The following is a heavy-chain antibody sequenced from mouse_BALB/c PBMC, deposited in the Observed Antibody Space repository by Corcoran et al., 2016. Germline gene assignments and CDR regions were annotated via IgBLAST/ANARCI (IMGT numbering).Heavy chain of an antibody. CDR2: IYCDDDK. V-gene: IGHV8-12*01. J-gene: IGHJ4*01. CDR3: ARNGFYDGNYVETMDY. CDR1: SVSLLTSCMV. Sequence: QVMLKVSGPGVLLHSQASRMTSSFASVSLLTSCMVVCWRRHPSVKGLEWLAHIYCDDDKRYNPSLKSRLTISKDTSRNQVFRKIASVDDADTATYYCARNGFYDGNYVETMDYWGQGTAVTVSS. D-gene: IGHD2-1*01.